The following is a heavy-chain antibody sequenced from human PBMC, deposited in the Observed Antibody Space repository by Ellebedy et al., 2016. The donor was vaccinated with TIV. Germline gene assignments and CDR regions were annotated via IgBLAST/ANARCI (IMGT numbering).Heavy chain of an antibody. V-gene: IGHV1-3*01. CDR2: INAGNGNT. D-gene: IGHD3-10*01. CDR1: GYTFTDRF. CDR3: ARWSGSQNYYYGMDV. Sequence: AASVKVSCKTSGYTFTDRFVHWARQAPGQGLEWMGWINAGNGNTKYSQKFQGRVTITRDTSASTAYMELSSLRSEDTAVYYCARWSGSQNYYYGMDVWGQGTTVTVSS. J-gene: IGHJ6*02.